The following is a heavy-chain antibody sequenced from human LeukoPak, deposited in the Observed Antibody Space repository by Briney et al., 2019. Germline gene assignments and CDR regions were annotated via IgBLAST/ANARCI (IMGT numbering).Heavy chain of an antibody. D-gene: IGHD1-26*01. V-gene: IGHV1-18*01. CDR1: GYTFTNYG. CDR2: ISPYNGNT. J-gene: IGHJ4*02. Sequence: ASVKVSCQASGYTFTNYGISWVRQAPGQGPEWMGWISPYNGNTNYAQKLQGRVTMTTDTSTSTAYMELRSLRSDDTAVYYCARDHVVGAYYFDYWGQGTLVTVSP. CDR3: ARDHVVGAYYFDY.